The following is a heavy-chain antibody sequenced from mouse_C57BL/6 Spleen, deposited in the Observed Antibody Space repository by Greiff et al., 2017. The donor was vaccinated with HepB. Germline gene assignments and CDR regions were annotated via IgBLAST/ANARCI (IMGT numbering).Heavy chain of an antibody. CDR3: ARRYYGSSNYFDY. Sequence: QVQLQQSGAELVRPGTSVKVSCKASGYAFTNYLIEWVKQRPGQGLEWIGVINPGSGGTNYNEKFKGKATLTADKSSSTAYMQLSSLTSEDSAVYFCARRYYGSSNYFDYWGQGTTLTVSS. J-gene: IGHJ2*01. CDR2: INPGSGGT. CDR1: GYAFTNYL. D-gene: IGHD1-1*01. V-gene: IGHV1-54*01.